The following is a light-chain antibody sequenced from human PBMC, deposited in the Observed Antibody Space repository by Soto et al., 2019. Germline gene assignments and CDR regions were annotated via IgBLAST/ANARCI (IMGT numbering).Light chain of an antibody. CDR3: SSYADNTLYV. Sequence: QSALTQPPSASGSPGQSVTISCTGISSDVGVYNYVSWYQQHPGKAPKLLIYEVNKRPSGVPDRFSGSPSGNTASLTVSGLQAEDEADYYCSSYADNTLYVFGTGTKVTVL. V-gene: IGLV2-8*01. CDR1: SSDVGVYNY. CDR2: EVN. J-gene: IGLJ1*01.